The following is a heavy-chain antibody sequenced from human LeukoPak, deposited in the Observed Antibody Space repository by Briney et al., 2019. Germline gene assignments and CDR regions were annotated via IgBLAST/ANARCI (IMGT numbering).Heavy chain of an antibody. D-gene: IGHD3-22*01. CDR2: IYTSGST. V-gene: IGHV4-4*07. CDR3: ARQADYYDSRGPEWDSYYYYMDV. J-gene: IGHJ6*03. Sequence: SETLSLTCTVSGGSISSYYWSWIRQPAGKGLEWIGRIYTSGSTNYNPSLKGRVTMAVDTSKNQFSLKLSSVTAADTTVYYCARQADYYDSRGPEWDSYYYYMDVWGKGTTVTVSS. CDR1: GGSISSYY.